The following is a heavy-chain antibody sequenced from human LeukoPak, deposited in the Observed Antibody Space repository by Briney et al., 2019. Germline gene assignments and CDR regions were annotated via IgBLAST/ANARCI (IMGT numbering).Heavy chain of an antibody. J-gene: IGHJ4*02. CDR2: ISYDGSNK. CDR3: ARGGPIFGVVTGFDY. Sequence: GRSLRLSCAASGITFSSYAMHWVRQAPGKGLEWVAVISYDGSNKYYADSVKGRFTISRDNSKNTLYLQMNSLRAEDTAVYYCARGGPIFGVVTGFDYWGQGTLVTVSS. CDR1: GITFSSYA. V-gene: IGHV3-30-3*01. D-gene: IGHD3-3*01.